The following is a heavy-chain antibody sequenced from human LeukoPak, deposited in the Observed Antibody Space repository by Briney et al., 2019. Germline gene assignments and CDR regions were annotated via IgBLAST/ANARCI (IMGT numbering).Heavy chain of an antibody. J-gene: IGHJ5*02. CDR3: ARGGWGHDYGDYQCWFDP. V-gene: IGHV4-34*01. D-gene: IGHD4-17*01. CDR2: SNHSGST. CDR1: GGSFSGYY. Sequence: SETLSLTCAVYGGSFSGYYWSWIRQPPGKGLEWIGESNHSGSTNYNTSLKSRVTISVDTSKNQFSLKLSSVTAADTAVYYCARGGWGHDYGDYQCWFDPWGQGTLVTVPS.